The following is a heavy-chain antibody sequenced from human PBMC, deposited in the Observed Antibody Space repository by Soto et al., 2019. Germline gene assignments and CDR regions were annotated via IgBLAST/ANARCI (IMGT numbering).Heavy chain of an antibody. V-gene: IGHV3-7*05. Sequence: GGSLRLSCAASGFTCSSDWMSWVRQAPGKGLEWVANIKQDGSEKYYVDSVKGRFTISRDNAKNSLYLQMNSLRAEDTAVYYCARDNLNYGHYPPGYTDFSGQGTLVTLSS. J-gene: IGHJ4*02. D-gene: IGHD4-17*01. CDR1: GFTCSSDW. CDR2: IKQDGSEK. CDR3: ARDNLNYGHYPPGYTDF.